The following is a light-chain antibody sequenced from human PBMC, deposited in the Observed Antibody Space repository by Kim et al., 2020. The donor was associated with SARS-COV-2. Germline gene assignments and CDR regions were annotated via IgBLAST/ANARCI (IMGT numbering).Light chain of an antibody. CDR1: QDISNY. Sequence: DIQMTQSPSSLSASVGDRVTITCQASQDISNYLNWYQQKPGKAPKLLIYDASNLETGVPSRFSGSGSGTDFTFTISSLQPEDIATYYCQQYVNLPRTFGQETKMYIK. CDR2: DAS. J-gene: IGKJ1*01. CDR3: QQYVNLPRT. V-gene: IGKV1-33*01.